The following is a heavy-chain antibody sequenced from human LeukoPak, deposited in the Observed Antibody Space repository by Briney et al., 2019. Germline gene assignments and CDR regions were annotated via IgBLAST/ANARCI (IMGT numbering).Heavy chain of an antibody. Sequence: AAVTVSCNSSGYTFTGYYMHWARQAPGQGLEWMGWINPNSGGTNYAQKFQGRVTMTRDTSISTAYMELSRLRSDDTAVYYCARDLAGYSSGCWGQGTLVSVSS. CDR2: INPNSGGT. CDR3: ARDLAGYSSGC. CDR1: GYTFTGYY. J-gene: IGHJ4*02. V-gene: IGHV1-2*02. D-gene: IGHD6-25*01.